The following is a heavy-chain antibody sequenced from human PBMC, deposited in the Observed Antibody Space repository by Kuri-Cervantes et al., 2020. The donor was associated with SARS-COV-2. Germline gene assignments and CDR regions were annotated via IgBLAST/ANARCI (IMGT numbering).Heavy chain of an antibody. CDR2: INAGNGNT. D-gene: IGHD4-11*01. CDR1: GYTFTSYA. V-gene: IGHV1-3*01. J-gene: IGHJ6*02. CDR3: ARDRYYSKVYYGMDV. Sequence: ASVKVSCKASGYTFTSYAMHWVRQAPGQRLEWMGWINAGNGNTKYSQKFQGRVTITRDTSASKAYMELSRLRSDDTAVYYCARDRYYSKVYYGMDVWGQGTTVTVSS.